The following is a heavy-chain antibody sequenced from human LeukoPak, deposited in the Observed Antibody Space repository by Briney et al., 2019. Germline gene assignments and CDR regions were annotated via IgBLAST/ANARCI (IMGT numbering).Heavy chain of an antibody. V-gene: IGHV4-59*01. J-gene: IGHJ4*02. CDR3: ARSRNYDSTGYDPTYYFDS. CDR1: GGSIIGSY. D-gene: IGHD3-22*01. Sequence: SETLSLTCTVSGGSIIGSYWTWIRQPPGGGLEYIGYIYNTVDVNYSPPLKSRVTISIDMSRSQFSLRLKSVTAADTAIYYCARSRNYDSTGYDPTYYFDSWGQGALVTVSS. CDR2: IYNTVDV.